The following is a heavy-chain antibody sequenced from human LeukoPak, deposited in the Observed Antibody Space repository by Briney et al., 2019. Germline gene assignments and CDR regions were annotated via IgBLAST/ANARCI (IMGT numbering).Heavy chain of an antibody. D-gene: IGHD3-10*01. J-gene: IGHJ4*02. CDR2: INPNSGGT. V-gene: IGHV1-2*02. CDR1: GYTLTGYY. Sequence: ASVKVSCKASGYTLTGYYMHWVRQAPGQGLEWMGWINPNSGGTNYAQKFQGRVTMTRDTSISTAYMELSRLRSDDTAVYYCARDSITMVRGVINYWGQGTLVTVSS. CDR3: ARDSITMVRGVINY.